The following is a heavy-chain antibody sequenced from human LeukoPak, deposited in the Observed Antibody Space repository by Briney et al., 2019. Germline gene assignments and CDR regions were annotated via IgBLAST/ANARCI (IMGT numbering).Heavy chain of an antibody. J-gene: IGHJ4*02. CDR3: ARDRSPYGSGSYHDY. Sequence: GGSLRLSCAASGFTFSSYWMSWVRQAPRKGLEWVANIKQDGSEKYYVDSVKGRFTISRDNAKNSLYLQMNSLRAEDTAVYYCARDRSPYGSGSYHDYWGQGTLVTVSS. CDR1: GFTFSSYW. CDR2: IKQDGSEK. D-gene: IGHD3-10*01. V-gene: IGHV3-7*01.